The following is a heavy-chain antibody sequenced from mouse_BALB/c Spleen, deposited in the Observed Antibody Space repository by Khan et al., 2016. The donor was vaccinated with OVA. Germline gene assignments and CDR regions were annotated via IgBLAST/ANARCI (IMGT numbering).Heavy chain of an antibody. Sequence: EVQLQESGAELGRPGSSVKLSCTTSGNTFTSYGIKWVRQRPGQGLEWIGYIYPGNGYIEYNAKFQGKATLTSDTSSTTAYMQRRSLTSEDSALYCCTTAYYRYDFDYWGQGTTLTVSS. CDR2: IYPGNGYI. V-gene: IGHV1S134*01. CDR3: TTAYYRYDFDY. D-gene: IGHD2-14*01. J-gene: IGHJ2*01. CDR1: GNTFTSYG.